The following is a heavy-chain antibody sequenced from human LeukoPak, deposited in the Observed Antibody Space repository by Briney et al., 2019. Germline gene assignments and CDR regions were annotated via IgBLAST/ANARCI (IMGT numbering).Heavy chain of an antibody. V-gene: IGHV4-39*07. CDR2: IYYSGST. Sequence: PSETLSLTCTVSGGSISSSSYYWGWIRQPPGKGLEWIGSIYYSGSTYYNPSLKSRVTISVDTSKNQFSLKLSSVTAADTAVYYCARDDPGTLDWFDPWGQGTLVTVSS. CDR1: GGSISSSSYY. CDR3: ARDDPGTLDWFDP. J-gene: IGHJ5*02.